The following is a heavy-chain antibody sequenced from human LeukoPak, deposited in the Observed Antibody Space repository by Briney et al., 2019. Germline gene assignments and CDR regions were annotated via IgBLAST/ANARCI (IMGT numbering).Heavy chain of an antibody. CDR2: ITTGDGNT. CDR3: VRYFTAVAPTLRLDY. CDR1: GFTFSSYT. Sequence: GGSLRLSCTAFGFTFSSYTMTWVRQAPGKGLKWDSTITTGDGNTYYADSVKGRFTVSRDDSKNTLYLQMNSLRVEDTAVYHCVRYFTAVAPTLRLDYWGQGTLVTVSS. J-gene: IGHJ4*02. V-gene: IGHV3-23*01. D-gene: IGHD6-19*01.